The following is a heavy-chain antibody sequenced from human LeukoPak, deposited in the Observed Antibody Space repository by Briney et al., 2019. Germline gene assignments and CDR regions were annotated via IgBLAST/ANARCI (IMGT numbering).Heavy chain of an antibody. J-gene: IGHJ3*02. CDR1: GGSISSYY. Sequence: PSETLSLTCTVSGGSISSYYWSWIRQPPGKGLEWLGYIYYSGSTNYNPSLKSRVTISVDTSKNQFSLKLSSVTAADTAVYYCARHELLWFGRGAFDIWGQGTMVTVSS. D-gene: IGHD3-10*01. CDR3: ARHELLWFGRGAFDI. CDR2: IYYSGST. V-gene: IGHV4-59*08.